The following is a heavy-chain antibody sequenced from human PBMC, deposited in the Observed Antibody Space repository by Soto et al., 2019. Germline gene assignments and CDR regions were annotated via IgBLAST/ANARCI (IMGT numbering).Heavy chain of an antibody. CDR1: GFSLTTSGAG. D-gene: IGHD3-22*01. CDR3: AHSRADMYDTSYYYPGYGMDV. V-gene: IGHV2-5*01. J-gene: IGHJ6*02. Sequence: ASGPTLVNPTQTLTLTCSFSGFSLTTSGAGVGWIRQPPGKALEWLALIHWNDDNHYTPSLKSRLTITKDTSKNQVVLSMTNMDPLDTGTYYCAHSRADMYDTSYYYPGYGMDVWGQGTTVTVSS. CDR2: IHWNDDN.